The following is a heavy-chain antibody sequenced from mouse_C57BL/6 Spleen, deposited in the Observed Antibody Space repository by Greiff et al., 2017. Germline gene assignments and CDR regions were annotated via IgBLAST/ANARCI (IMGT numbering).Heavy chain of an antibody. CDR1: GFTFSSYA. CDR3: ARITPAEYFDY. J-gene: IGHJ2*01. Sequence: EVQGVESGGGLVKPGGSLKLSCAASGFTFSSYAMSWVRQTPEKRLEWVATISDGGSYTYYPDNVKGRFTISRDNAKNNLYLQMSHLKSEDTAMYYCARITPAEYFDYWGQGTTLTVSS. V-gene: IGHV5-4*01. D-gene: IGHD1-1*01. CDR2: ISDGGSYT.